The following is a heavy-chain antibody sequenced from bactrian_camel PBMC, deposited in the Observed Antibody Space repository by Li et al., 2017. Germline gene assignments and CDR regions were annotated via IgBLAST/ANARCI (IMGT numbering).Heavy chain of an antibody. V-gene: IGHV3S40*01. Sequence: VQLVESGGGLVQPGGSLTLSCAATGYTASSNCMGWFRRAPGKEREGVAALYSGSGNPYYAASVKGRFTISRDSAKNTVYLQMNNLQPEDTATYYCVTDPAADWGQGTQVTVS. CDR1: GYTASSNC. J-gene: IGHJ4*01. CDR3: VTDPAAD. CDR2: LYSGSGNP.